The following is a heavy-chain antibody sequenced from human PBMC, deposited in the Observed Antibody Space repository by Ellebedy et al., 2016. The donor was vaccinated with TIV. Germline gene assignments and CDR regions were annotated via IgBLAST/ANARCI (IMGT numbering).Heavy chain of an antibody. CDR3: ARGHNWFDL. V-gene: IGHV4-61*02. J-gene: IGHJ5*02. CDR1: GGSISSGSYY. CDR2: ISSGGT. Sequence: LRLXXTVSGGSISSGSYYWSRVRQPAGKGLEWIGRISSGGTSYNPSLRSRVTMSVDTSKNQFSLRLTSVMAADAAVYYCARGHNWFDLWGQGTLVIVSS.